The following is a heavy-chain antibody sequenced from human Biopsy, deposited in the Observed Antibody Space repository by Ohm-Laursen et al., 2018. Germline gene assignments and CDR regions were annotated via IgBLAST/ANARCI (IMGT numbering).Heavy chain of an antibody. V-gene: IGHV4-34*08. D-gene: IGHD2-15*01. J-gene: IGHJ4*02. CDR3: GNEVHGRDY. Sequence: GTLSLTCAVYGKTFSDYYWSWIRQPPGKGLEWIGQINQSGRTNYNPSLKSRVNISAEKSNNQFSLKLTSVTSADTAVYFCGNEVHGRDYWGLGALVTVSS. CDR1: GKTFSDYY. CDR2: INQSGRT.